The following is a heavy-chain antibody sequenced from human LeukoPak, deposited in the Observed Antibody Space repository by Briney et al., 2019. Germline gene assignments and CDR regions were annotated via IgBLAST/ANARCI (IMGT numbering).Heavy chain of an antibody. Sequence: SVKVSCKASGGTFSSYAIIWVRQAPGQGLEWMGGIIPIFGTANYAQKFQGRVTITTDESTSTAYMELSSLRSEDTAVYYCAATDIVVVPAAGHNWFDPWGQGTLVTVSS. CDR2: IIPIFGTA. V-gene: IGHV1-69*05. D-gene: IGHD2-2*01. CDR1: GGTFSSYA. J-gene: IGHJ5*02. CDR3: AATDIVVVPAAGHNWFDP.